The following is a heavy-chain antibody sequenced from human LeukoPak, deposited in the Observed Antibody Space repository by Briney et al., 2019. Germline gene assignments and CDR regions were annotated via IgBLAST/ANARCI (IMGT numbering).Heavy chain of an antibody. CDR3: ARGSSDTAMAPFDY. CDR1: GGTFSSYA. V-gene: IGHV1-69*05. Sequence: ASVKVSCKASGGTFSSYAISWVRQAPGQGLEWMEGIIPIFGTANYAQKFQGRVTITTDESTSTAYMELSSLRSEDTAVYYCARGSSDTAMAPFDYWGQGTLVTVSS. CDR2: IIPIFGTA. J-gene: IGHJ4*02. D-gene: IGHD5-18*01.